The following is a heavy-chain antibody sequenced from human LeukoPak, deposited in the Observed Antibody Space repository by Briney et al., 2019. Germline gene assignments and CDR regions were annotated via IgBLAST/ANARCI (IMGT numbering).Heavy chain of an antibody. Sequence: SETLSLTCTVSGDSISGHYWSWIRQPPGTGLEWIGYIYYSGSTDYNPSLKSRVTISVDTSKNQFSLKLSSVTAADTAVYYCARTHHYGSGSYFLFDFWGQGTLVTVSS. D-gene: IGHD3-10*01. J-gene: IGHJ4*02. CDR3: ARTHHYGSGSYFLFDF. CDR1: GDSISGHY. V-gene: IGHV4-59*11. CDR2: IYYSGST.